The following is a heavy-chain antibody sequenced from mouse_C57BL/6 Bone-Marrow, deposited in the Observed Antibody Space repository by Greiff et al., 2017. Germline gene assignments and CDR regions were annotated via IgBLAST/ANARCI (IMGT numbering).Heavy chain of an antibody. CDR1: GYTFTDYE. CDR2: IDPETGGT. J-gene: IGHJ3*01. Sequence: QVQLQQSGAELVRPGASVTLSCKASGYTFTDYEMHWVKQTPVHGLEWIGAIDPETGGTAYNQKFKGKAILTADKSSSTAYMELRSLTSEDSAVYYCTREEGRTFAYWGQGTLVTVSA. D-gene: IGHD3-3*01. V-gene: IGHV1-15*01. CDR3: TREEGRTFAY.